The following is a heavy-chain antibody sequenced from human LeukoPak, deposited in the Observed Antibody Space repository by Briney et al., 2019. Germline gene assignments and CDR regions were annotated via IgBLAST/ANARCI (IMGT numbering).Heavy chain of an antibody. CDR3: ARDIRMVGATHYFDY. V-gene: IGHV4-59*01. Sequence: SETLSLTCTVSGWSFSTYYWSWIRQTPGKGLEWIAYMHYSGSPNYNPSIKSRVTMSVETYKKKFSLKLYSVTAADTAVYYCARDIRMVGATHYFDYWGPGALVTVSS. D-gene: IGHD1-26*01. CDR2: MHYSGSP. CDR1: GWSFSTYY. J-gene: IGHJ4*02.